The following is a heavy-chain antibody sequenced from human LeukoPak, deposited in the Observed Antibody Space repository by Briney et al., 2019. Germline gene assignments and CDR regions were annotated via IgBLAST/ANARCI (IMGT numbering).Heavy chain of an antibody. V-gene: IGHV3-23*01. CDR3: AKDPSYKYYDFWSGYSDY. J-gene: IGHJ4*02. CDR1: GFTFSSYA. Sequence: GGSLRLSCAASGFTFSSYAMSWVRQAPGKGLEWVSAISGSGGNTYYADSVKGRFTISRDNSKNTLYLQMNSLRAEDTAVYYCAKDPSYKYYDFWSGYSDYWGQGTLVTVSS. CDR2: ISGSGGNT. D-gene: IGHD3-3*01.